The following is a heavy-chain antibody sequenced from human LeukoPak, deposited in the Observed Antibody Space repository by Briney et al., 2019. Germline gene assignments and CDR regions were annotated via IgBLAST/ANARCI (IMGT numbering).Heavy chain of an antibody. CDR2: VVPMLDIS. CDR1: GGTFSNCA. V-gene: IGHV1-69*04. J-gene: IGHJ4*02. Sequence: SVKVSCKASGGTFSNCAFSWVRQAPGQGLEWLGRVVPMLDISQYAQKFQDRVTITADKSTSTAYMELSSLTSKDTAVYYCARGDDVSGYGYWGQGTLVTVSS. D-gene: IGHD3-22*01. CDR3: ARGDDVSGYGY.